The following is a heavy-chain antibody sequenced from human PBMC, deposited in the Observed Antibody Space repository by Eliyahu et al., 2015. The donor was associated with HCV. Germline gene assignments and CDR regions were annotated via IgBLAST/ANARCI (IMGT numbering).Heavy chain of an antibody. D-gene: IGHD2-2*01. Sequence: EVQLVESGGGLVKPGGSXRLSCAASGFXFSSYSMNWVRQAPGKGLEWVSSISSSSSXIXYADSVKGRFTISRDNAKNSLYLQMNSLRAEDTAVYYCARGEVSIVVVQEGMDVWGQGTTVTVSS. CDR2: ISSSSSXI. CDR3: ARGEVSIVVVQEGMDV. J-gene: IGHJ6*02. V-gene: IGHV3-21*01. CDR1: GFXFSSYS.